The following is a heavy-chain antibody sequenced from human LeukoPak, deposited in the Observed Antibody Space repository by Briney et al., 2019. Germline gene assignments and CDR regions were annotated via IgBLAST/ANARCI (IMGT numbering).Heavy chain of an antibody. CDR3: ARAYYGDYVLGWYFDL. V-gene: IGHV4-59*01. CDR1: GGSISSYY. CDR2: IYYSGST. D-gene: IGHD4-17*01. J-gene: IGHJ2*01. Sequence: PSETLSLTCTVSGGSISSYYWSWIRQPPGKGLEWIGYIYYSGSTNYNPSLKSRVTISVDTSKNQFSLKLSSVTAADTAVYYCARAYYGDYVLGWYFDLWGRGTLVTVSS.